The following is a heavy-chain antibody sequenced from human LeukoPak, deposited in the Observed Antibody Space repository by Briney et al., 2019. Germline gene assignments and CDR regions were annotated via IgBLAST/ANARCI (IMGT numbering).Heavy chain of an antibody. CDR1: GGSISSSAYY. D-gene: IGHD6-13*01. V-gene: IGHV4-39*01. CDR2: IYYSGSA. J-gene: IGHJ4*02. CDR3: ARPSSRWPYYFDY. Sequence: SETLSLTCTVSGGSISSSAYYWGWIRQPPGKGLVWIGSIYYSGSAYYNPSLKSRVTISVDTSKNQFSLKLSSVTAADTAVYYCARPSSRWPYYFDYWGQGTLVTVSS.